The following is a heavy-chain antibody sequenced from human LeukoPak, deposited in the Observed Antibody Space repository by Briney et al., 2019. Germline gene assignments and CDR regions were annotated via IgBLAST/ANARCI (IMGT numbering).Heavy chain of an antibody. CDR3: ATGYCSGGSCYWFDP. V-gene: IGHV4-34*01. CDR2: INHSGST. D-gene: IGHD2-15*01. J-gene: IGHJ5*02. CDR1: GGSFSGYY. Sequence: SETLSLTCAVYGGSFSGYYWSWIRQPPGKGLEWIGEINHSGSTNYNPSLKSRVTISVDTSKNQFSLKLGSVTAADTAVYYCATGYCSGGSCYWFDPWGQGTLVTVSS.